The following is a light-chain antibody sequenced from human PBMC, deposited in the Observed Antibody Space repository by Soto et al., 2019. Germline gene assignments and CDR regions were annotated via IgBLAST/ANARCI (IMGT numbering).Light chain of an antibody. J-gene: IGKJ1*01. CDR1: QTISSW. CDR3: QHYNSYSEA. CDR2: KAS. Sequence: DIQMTQSPSTLSGSVGDRVTITCRASQTISSWLAWYQQKPGKAPKLLIYKASTLKSGVPSRFSSSGSGTEFTLTISSLQPDDFATYYCQHYNSYSEAFGRGTKV. V-gene: IGKV1-5*03.